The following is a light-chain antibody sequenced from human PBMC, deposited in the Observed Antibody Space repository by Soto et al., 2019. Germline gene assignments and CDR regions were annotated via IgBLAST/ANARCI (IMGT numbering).Light chain of an antibody. CDR3: QSYDSSLSGAHGV. J-gene: IGLJ3*02. Sequence: QLVLTQPPSVSGAPGQRVTISCTGSSSNIGAGYDVHWYQQLPGTAPKLLIYGNSNRPSGVPDRFSGSKSGTSASLAITGLQAEDEADYYCQSYDSSLSGAHGVFGGGTKLTVL. CDR1: SSNIGAGYD. CDR2: GNS. V-gene: IGLV1-40*01.